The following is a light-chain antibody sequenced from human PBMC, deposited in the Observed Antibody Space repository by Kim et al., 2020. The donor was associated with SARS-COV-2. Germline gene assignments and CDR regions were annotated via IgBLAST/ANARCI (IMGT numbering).Light chain of an antibody. Sequence: PGQTPTPPCRASQSVNSTSPWYQPKPGQAPRLLIYGASTRATGIPARFRGSGSGTEFTLTITSLQSEDSAIFYCQQYYTWWTFGQGTKVDIK. J-gene: IGKJ1*01. CDR3: QQYYTWWT. CDR2: GAS. V-gene: IGKV3-15*01. CDR1: QSVNST.